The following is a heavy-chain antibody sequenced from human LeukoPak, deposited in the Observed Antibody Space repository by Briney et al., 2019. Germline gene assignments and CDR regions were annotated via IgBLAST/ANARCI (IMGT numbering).Heavy chain of an antibody. CDR3: ARHVDTAMVSAIDY. Sequence: GESLQISCKGSGYSFTTYWIGWVRQMPGKGLEWMGIIYPGDSDARYSPSFQGQVTISADKSISTAYLQWNILKASDTAMYYCARHVDTAMVSAIDYWGQGTLVTVSS. D-gene: IGHD5-18*01. V-gene: IGHV5-51*01. CDR2: IYPGDSDA. CDR1: GYSFTTYW. J-gene: IGHJ4*02.